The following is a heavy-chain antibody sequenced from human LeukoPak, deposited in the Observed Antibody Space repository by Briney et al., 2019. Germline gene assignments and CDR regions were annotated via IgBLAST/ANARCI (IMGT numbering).Heavy chain of an antibody. D-gene: IGHD1-26*01. CDR3: ARGSYQRENYFDY. V-gene: IGHV3-30-3*01. CDR2: ISYDGSNK. CDR1: GFTFSSYA. J-gene: IGHJ4*02. Sequence: PGGSLRLSCAASGFTFSSYAMHWVRQAPGKGLEWVAVISYDGSNKYYADSVKGRFTISRDNSKNTLYLQMNSLRAEDTAVYYCARGSYQRENYFDYWGQGTLVTVSS.